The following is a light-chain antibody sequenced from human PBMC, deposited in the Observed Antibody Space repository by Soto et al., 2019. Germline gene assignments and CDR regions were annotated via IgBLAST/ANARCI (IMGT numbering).Light chain of an antibody. V-gene: IGKV1-33*01. CDR3: QQYENVPLT. J-gene: IGKJ4*01. CDR2: DAS. Sequence: DIQMTQSPSSLSASVGDSVTITCQASQDIRTYLNWYQQKPGKAPRLLIYDASNLQIGVPSRFSASGSGTEFTLTLTSLQPGDFATYYCQQYENVPLTFGGGTKVDIK. CDR1: QDIRTY.